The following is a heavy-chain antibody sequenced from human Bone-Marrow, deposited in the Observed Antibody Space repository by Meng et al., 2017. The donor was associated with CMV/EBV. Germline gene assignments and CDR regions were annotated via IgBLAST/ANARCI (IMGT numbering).Heavy chain of an antibody. D-gene: IGHD2-2*02. CDR1: GFTFSSYE. CDR2: ISSSNSTI. V-gene: IGHV3-48*03. J-gene: IGHJ5*02. CDR3: ARDGSQLLYDGLQHWFDP. Sequence: GESLKISCAASGFTFSSYEMNWVRQAPGKGLEWISYISSSNSTIYYAESVKGRFTISRDNAKNSLYLQMNSLRAEDTAVYYCARDGSQLLYDGLQHWFDPWGQGTLVTVSS.